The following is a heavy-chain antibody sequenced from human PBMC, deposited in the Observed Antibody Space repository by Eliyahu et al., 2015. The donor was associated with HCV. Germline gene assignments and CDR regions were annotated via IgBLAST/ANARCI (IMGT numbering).Heavy chain of an antibody. V-gene: IGHV3-23*01. CDR1: GFTFNNYG. J-gene: IGHJ6*04. CDR2: IRGDGGDT. CDR3: AKGRSFYYAGMDV. Sequence: EVELLESGGDLVQPGGSLRLSCAASGFTFNNYGMSWVRQAPGKGLEWVSMIRGDGGDTYYADPVKGRFTVSRDNSKNTLYLQMNSLRDEDTADYYCAKGRSFYYAGMDVWGKGTTVTVSS.